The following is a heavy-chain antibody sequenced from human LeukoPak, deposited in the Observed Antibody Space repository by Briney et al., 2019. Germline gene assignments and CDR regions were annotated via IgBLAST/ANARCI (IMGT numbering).Heavy chain of an antibody. CDR3: ASSPLEPYFDY. CDR1: GGSISSGGYY. D-gene: IGHD1-1*01. V-gene: IGHV4-31*03. J-gene: IGHJ4*02. Sequence: PSETLSLTCTVPGGSISSGGYYWSWIRQHPGKGLEWIGYIYYSGSTYYNPSLKSRVTISVDTSKNQFSLKLSSVTAADTAVYYCASSPLEPYFDYWGQGTLVTVSS. CDR2: IYYSGST.